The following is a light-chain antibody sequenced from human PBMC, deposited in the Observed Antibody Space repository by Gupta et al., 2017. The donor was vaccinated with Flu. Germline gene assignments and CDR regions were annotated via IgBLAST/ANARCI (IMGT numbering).Light chain of an antibody. CDR1: EFLLHNNGFNY. V-gene: IGKV2-28*01. J-gene: IGKJ2*03. CDR2: FAS. Sequence: LMTQSQVSLAVTPGELASMSCKSDEFLLHNNGFNYLDWYVQKPGQSPHLLIHFASNRAPGVPDRFTGSGSGTDFTLTISSVGAEDVGLYYCMQTLQFPHSSGRGTKLEI. CDR3: MQTLQFPHS.